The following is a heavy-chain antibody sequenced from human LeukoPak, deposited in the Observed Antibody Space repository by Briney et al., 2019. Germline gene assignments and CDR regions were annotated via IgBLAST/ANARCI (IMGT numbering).Heavy chain of an antibody. D-gene: IGHD3-22*01. CDR2: VNSDGSST. Sequence: GGSLRLSCAASGFTFSNYWMHWVRQAPGKGLVWVSRVNSDGSSTTYADSVRGRSTISRDNAKNTLYLQMNSLRAEDTAVYYCARDQGYYDSSGDWGQGTLVTVSS. J-gene: IGHJ4*02. V-gene: IGHV3-74*01. CDR1: GFTFSNYW. CDR3: ARDQGYYDSSGD.